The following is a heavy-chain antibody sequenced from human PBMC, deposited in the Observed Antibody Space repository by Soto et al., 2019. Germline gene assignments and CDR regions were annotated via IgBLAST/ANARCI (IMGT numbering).Heavy chain of an antibody. CDR3: ARVRGYTSYANRGRFVP. CDR1: GGALRNNA. V-gene: IGHV1-69*06. J-gene: IGHJ5*02. D-gene: IGHD2-15*01. Sequence: QVQLVQSGAEVKKPGSSVRVSCKASGGALRNNAITWVRQVPGQGLEWMGEIIPIFGTTKFAQKFQCRVTITAEKSTSSTYVDLISVRSEDTARSSGARVRGYTSYANRGRFVPWGSGTLVTGSS. CDR2: IIPIFGTT.